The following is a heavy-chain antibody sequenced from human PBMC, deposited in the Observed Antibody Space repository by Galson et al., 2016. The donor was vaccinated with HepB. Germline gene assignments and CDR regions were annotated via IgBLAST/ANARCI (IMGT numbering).Heavy chain of an antibody. CDR3: VQGSTAPAV. V-gene: IGHV3-23*01. CDR1: GFTFRNYG. CDR2: ISRSGDST. J-gene: IGHJ6*04. Sequence: SLRLSCAASGFTFRNYGMTWVRQAPGKGLEVVSSISRSGDSTDYADSVKGRFTISRDNSKHTLSLQMNSLTDDDTAIYYCVQGSTAPAVWGKGTTVTVSS. D-gene: IGHD2-2*01.